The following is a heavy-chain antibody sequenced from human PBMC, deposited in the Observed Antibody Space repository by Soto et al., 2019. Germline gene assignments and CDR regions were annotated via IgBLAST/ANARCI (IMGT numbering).Heavy chain of an antibody. D-gene: IGHD2-15*01. CDR1: GYIFTSYW. V-gene: IGHV5-10-1*01. CDR2: IDPSDSYT. J-gene: IGHJ4*02. CDR3: ARHYCSGGACYYGADFDY. Sequence: GDSLKNSFEGSGYIFTSYWISSVRQMPGKGLEWMGRIDPSDSYTNYSPSFQGHVTMSADKSISTAYLQWSSLKASDTAMYYCARHYCSGGACYYGADFDYWGQGTLVTVSS.